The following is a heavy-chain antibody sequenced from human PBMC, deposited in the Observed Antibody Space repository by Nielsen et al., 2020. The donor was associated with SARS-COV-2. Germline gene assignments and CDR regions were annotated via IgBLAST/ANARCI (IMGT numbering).Heavy chain of an antibody. CDR3: ARGTYYYGMDV. J-gene: IGHJ6*02. V-gene: IGHV4-59*13. Sequence: GSLRLSCTVSGGSISSYYWSWIRQPPGKGLEWIGYIYYSGSTNYKPSLKSRVTISVDTSKNQFSLKLSSVTAADTAVYYCARGTYYYGMDVWGQGTTVTVSS. CDR2: IYYSGST. CDR1: GGSISSYY.